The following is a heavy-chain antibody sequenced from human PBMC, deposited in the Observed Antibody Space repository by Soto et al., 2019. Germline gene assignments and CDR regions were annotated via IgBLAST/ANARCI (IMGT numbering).Heavy chain of an antibody. CDR1: GYTFTSYD. Sequence: ASVKVSCKASGYTFTSYDINWVRQATGQGLEWMGWMNPNSGNTGYAQKFQGRVTMTRNTSISTAYMELSSLRSEDTAVYYCARVGLRVPEYYYCYYMDVWGKGTTVTVS. CDR2: MNPNSGNT. V-gene: IGHV1-8*01. D-gene: IGHD1-1*01. J-gene: IGHJ6*03. CDR3: ARVGLRVPEYYYCYYMDV.